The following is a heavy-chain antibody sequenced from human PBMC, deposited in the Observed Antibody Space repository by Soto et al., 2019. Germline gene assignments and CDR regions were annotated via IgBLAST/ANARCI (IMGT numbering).Heavy chain of an antibody. D-gene: IGHD2-15*01. CDR1: GGTFSSYA. Sequence: QVQLVQSGAEVKKPGSSVKVSCKASGGTFSSYAISWVRQAPGQGLEWMGGIIPILGTANYAQKFQGRVTITADESTSTAYMELSSLRSEDTAVYYCARSIVVVVAAAPDYGMDVWGQGTTVTVSS. V-gene: IGHV1-69*01. J-gene: IGHJ6*02. CDR2: IIPILGTA. CDR3: ARSIVVVVAAAPDYGMDV.